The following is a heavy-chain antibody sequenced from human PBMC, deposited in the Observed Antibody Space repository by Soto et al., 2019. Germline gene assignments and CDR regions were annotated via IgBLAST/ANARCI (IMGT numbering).Heavy chain of an antibody. Sequence: GGSLRLSCTASGFTFSSFGMAWVRQAPGKGLEWVSYITSGGTNLYSADSVKGRFTFSRDNAKNSLYLQMNSLRAEDTAVYYCARGRSSGLAFDIWGQGTMVTVSS. D-gene: IGHD6-19*01. V-gene: IGHV3-48*03. CDR1: GFTFSSFG. CDR2: ITSGGTNL. J-gene: IGHJ3*02. CDR3: ARGRSSGLAFDI.